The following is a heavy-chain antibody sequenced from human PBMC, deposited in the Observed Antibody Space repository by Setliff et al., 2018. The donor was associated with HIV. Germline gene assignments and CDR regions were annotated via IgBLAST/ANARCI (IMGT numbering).Heavy chain of an antibody. V-gene: IGHV1-18*01. CDR2: ISAYTGHT. CDR3: ARARLQGIVTAVGPRDNCLDP. CDR1: GYSFINYG. D-gene: IGHD1-26*01. Sequence: ASVKVSCKASGYSFINYGISWVRQAPGQGPEWMGWISAYTGHTDYAPRLLGRVTMTTDTSTSTAYMELRSLTSDDTAVYYCARARLQGIVTAVGPRDNCLDPWGQGTRVTVSA. J-gene: IGHJ5*02.